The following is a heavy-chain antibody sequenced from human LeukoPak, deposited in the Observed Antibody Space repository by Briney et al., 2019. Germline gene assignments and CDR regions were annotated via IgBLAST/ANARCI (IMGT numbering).Heavy chain of an antibody. J-gene: IGHJ4*02. CDR1: GFTFSTYW. CDR3: AKDRGCSGGSCSSFDY. D-gene: IGHD2-15*01. V-gene: IGHV3-30*18. CDR2: ISYDGSNK. Sequence: PGGSLRLSCAASGFTFSTYWMSWVRQAPGKGLEWVAVISYDGSNKYYADSVKGRFTISRDNSKNTLYLQMNSLRAEDTAVYYCAKDRGCSGGSCSSFDYWGQGTLVTVSS.